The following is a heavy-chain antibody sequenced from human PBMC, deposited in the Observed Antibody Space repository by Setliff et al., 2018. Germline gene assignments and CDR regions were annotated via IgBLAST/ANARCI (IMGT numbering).Heavy chain of an antibody. CDR2: ISSSSSYI. CDR3: ARDPPWELRYFDL. Sequence: PGGSLRLSCAASGFTFSSYTINWVRQAPGKGLEWVSSISSSSSYIYYTDSVKGRFAISRDNAKNSLYLQMNSLRAEDTAVYYCARDPPWELRYFDLWGRGTLVTVSS. CDR1: GFTFSSYT. V-gene: IGHV3-21*01. J-gene: IGHJ2*01. D-gene: IGHD1-26*01.